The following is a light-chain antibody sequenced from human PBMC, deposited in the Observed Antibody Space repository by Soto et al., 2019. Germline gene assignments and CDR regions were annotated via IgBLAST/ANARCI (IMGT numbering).Light chain of an antibody. CDR2: GVS. J-gene: IGKJ5*01. CDR1: QSVSSSY. V-gene: IGKV3-20*01. Sequence: EIVLTKSPGTLSLSPGERATLSCRASQSVSSSYLAWYQQKPSQAPRLLIYGVSSRASGIPDRFFGSGSGTDFTLTINRLEPEDFAVYYCQQYDNSPITFGQGTRLEIK. CDR3: QQYDNSPIT.